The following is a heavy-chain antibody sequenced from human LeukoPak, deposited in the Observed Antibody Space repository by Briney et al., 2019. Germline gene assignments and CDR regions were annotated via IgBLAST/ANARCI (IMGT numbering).Heavy chain of an antibody. CDR2: IGTSSSYI. V-gene: IGHV3-21*01. CDR1: GFTFSSYS. CDR3: ARVGSTRTCDY. Sequence: PGGSLRLSCAASGFTFSSYSMNWVRHAPGKGLEWVSSIGTSSSYIYHADSVKGRFTISRDNAKNSLYLQMNSLRVEDTAVYYCARVGSTRTCDYWGQGTLVTVSS. J-gene: IGHJ4*02. D-gene: IGHD2-2*01.